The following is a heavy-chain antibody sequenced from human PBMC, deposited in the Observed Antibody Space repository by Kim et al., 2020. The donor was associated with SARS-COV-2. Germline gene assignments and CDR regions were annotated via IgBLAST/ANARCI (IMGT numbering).Heavy chain of an antibody. V-gene: IGHV4-34*01. CDR3: AGRITMEVGDY. CDR2: INHRGST. CDR1: GGSFSGYY. Sequence: SETLSLTCAVYGGSFSGYYWSWIRQPPGKGLEWIGEINHRGSTNYNPSLKSRVTISLDTSKNQFSLRLTSVTAADTAVYYCAGRITMEVGDYWGQGTLVTVSS. J-gene: IGHJ4*02. D-gene: IGHD3-10*01.